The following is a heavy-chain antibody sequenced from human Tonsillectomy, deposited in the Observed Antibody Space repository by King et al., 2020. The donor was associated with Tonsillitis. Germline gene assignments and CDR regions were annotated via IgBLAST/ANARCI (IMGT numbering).Heavy chain of an antibody. CDR1: GDSISDYY. D-gene: IGHD2-15*01. CDR2: IHYSGST. V-gene: IGHV4-59*13. CDR3: ARWVVEDWYFDL. J-gene: IGHJ2*01. Sequence: VQLQESGPGLVKPSETLSLTCTVAGDSISDYYWGWIRQPPGKGLEWIGYIHYSGSTHYNPSLKSRSRVTISLDTPKSRFSLKLTSMPAADTAVYYCARWVVEDWYFDLWGRGTLVTVSS.